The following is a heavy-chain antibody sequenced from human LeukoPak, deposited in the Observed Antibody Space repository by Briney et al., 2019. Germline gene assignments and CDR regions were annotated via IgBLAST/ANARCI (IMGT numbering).Heavy chain of an antibody. CDR1: GGSISSYY. CDR3: ARDGYKLNWFDP. J-gene: IGHJ5*02. D-gene: IGHD1-1*01. CDR2: IYTSGST. Sequence: SETLSLTCTVSGGSISSYYWSWIRQPAGKGLEWIGRIYTSGSTNYNPSLKSRVTISVDTSKNQFSLKLSSVTAADTAVYYCARDGYKLNWFDPWGQGTLVTVSS. V-gene: IGHV4-4*07.